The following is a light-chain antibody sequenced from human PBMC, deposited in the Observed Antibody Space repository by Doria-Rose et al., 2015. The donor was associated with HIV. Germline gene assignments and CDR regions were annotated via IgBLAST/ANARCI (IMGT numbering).Light chain of an antibody. J-gene: IGKJ3*01. V-gene: IGKV4-1*01. CDR1: QSLLYTSKNY. Sequence: DIRVTQSPESLGMSLGERATLNCKSNQSLLYTSKNYLAWYQQKPGQPPKLLIYWASTRQSGVPARFSGSGSATDFTLTISSLGAEDVAVYYCQQYYDTPSFGPGTTVDIK. CDR2: WAS. CDR3: QQYYDTPS.